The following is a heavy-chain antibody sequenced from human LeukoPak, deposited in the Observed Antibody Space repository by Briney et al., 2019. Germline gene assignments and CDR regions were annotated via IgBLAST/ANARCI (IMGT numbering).Heavy chain of an antibody. V-gene: IGHV3-23*01. CDR2: ISGSGGST. CDR1: GFTFSSYA. Sequence: GGSLRLSCAASGFTFSSYAMSWVRQAPGKGLEWVSHISGSGGSTYYADSVKGRFTISRDNSKNTLYLQMNSLRAEDTAVYYCAKDLRGYSYEVQVYFDYRGQGTPVTVSS. CDR3: AKDLRGYSYEVQVYFDY. D-gene: IGHD5-18*01. J-gene: IGHJ4*02.